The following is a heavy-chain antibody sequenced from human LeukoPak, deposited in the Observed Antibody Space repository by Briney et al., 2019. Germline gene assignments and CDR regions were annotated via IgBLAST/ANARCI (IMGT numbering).Heavy chain of an antibody. D-gene: IGHD6-19*01. J-gene: IGHJ6*02. CDR3: AKEGYSSGWYLPYYYYGMDV. CDR2: ISGSGGST. Sequence: PGGSLRLSCAASGFTFSSYAMSWVRQAPGKGLEWVSAISGSGGSTYYADSVKGRFTISRDNSKNTLYLQMNSLRAEDTAVYYCAKEGYSSGWYLPYYYYGMDVWGQGTTVTVSS. CDR1: GFTFSSYA. V-gene: IGHV3-23*01.